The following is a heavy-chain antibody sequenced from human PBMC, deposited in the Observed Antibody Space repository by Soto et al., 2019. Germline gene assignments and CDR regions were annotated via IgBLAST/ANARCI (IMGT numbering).Heavy chain of an antibody. V-gene: IGHV4-31*02. Sequence: TVSGGSISSGGYYWSWIRQHPGKGLEWIGYIYYSGSTYYNPSLKSRVTISVDTSKNQFSLKLSSVTAADTAVYYCARERGGYCSSTSCPASFDYWGQGTLVTVSS. CDR1: GGSISSGGYY. J-gene: IGHJ4*02. CDR3: ARERGGYCSSTSCPASFDY. CDR2: IYYSGST. D-gene: IGHD2-2*01.